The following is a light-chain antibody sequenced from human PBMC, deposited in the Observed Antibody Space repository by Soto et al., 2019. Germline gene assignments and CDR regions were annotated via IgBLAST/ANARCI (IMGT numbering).Light chain of an antibody. J-gene: IGKJ1*01. Sequence: EIVMTQSPATLSVSPGERATLSCRASQSVSSTLAWYQQKPGQAPRLRIYGASTRATGIPARFSGSGSGTEFALTISILQSKDFAIYYCQHYNNWPPWTFGQGTKVEIK. CDR3: QHYNNWPPWT. V-gene: IGKV3-15*01. CDR1: QSVSST. CDR2: GAS.